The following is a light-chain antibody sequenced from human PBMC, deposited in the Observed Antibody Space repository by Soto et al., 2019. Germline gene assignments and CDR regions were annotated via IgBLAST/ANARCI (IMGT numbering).Light chain of an antibody. V-gene: IGKV3-11*01. Sequence: EIVLTHSPATLSLSPGERATLSCRASQSVSSYLAWYQQKVGQAPRLLICDASYRATGIPARFSGSGSGTDFTLTISSLEPEDFAVYYCQQRSNWPITFGQGTRLEIK. J-gene: IGKJ5*01. CDR2: DAS. CDR1: QSVSSY. CDR3: QQRSNWPIT.